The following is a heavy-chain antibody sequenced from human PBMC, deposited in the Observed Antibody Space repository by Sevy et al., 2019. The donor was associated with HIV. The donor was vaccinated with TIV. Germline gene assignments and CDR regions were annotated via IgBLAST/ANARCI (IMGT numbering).Heavy chain of an antibody. D-gene: IGHD3-22*01. CDR3: ATTKDYYENSGDPFDY. Sequence: ASVKVSCKVSGNTLTQLSMHWVRQVPGKGLEWMGSFDPEDDERICAQKFQGRVTMTEDTSTDTAYMELSSLKSEDTAVYYCATTKDYYENSGDPFDYWGQGTLVTVSS. CDR1: GNTLTQLS. V-gene: IGHV1-24*01. J-gene: IGHJ4*02. CDR2: FDPEDDER.